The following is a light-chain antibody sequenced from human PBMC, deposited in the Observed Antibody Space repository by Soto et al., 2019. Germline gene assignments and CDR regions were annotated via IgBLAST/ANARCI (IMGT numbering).Light chain of an antibody. CDR2: DVT. CDR3: NSYTSSSTYA. V-gene: IGLV2-14*03. J-gene: IGLJ1*01. Sequence: QSALTQPASLSGSPGQSITISCTGTSSDVGGFNYVSWYQQHPGKAPKLMIYDVTNRPSGVSYRFSGSKSGNTASLTISGLQAEDEADYYCNSYTSSSTYAFGTGTKVTVL. CDR1: SSDVGGFNY.